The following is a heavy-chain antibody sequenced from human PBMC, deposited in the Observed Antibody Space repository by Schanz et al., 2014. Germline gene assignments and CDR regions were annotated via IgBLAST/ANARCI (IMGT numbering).Heavy chain of an antibody. J-gene: IGHJ4*02. CDR3: ARIGGSVFDY. CDR2: ISGSGGST. Sequence: EVQLLESGGGLVQPGGSLRLSCAASGFTFSTSAMSWVRQVPGKGLEWVSAISGSGGSTYYADSVRGRFTISRDNSKNTLYLQMNSLRPEDTAVYYCARIGGSVFDYWAQGTLVTVSS. V-gene: IGHV3-23*01. CDR1: GFTFSTSA. D-gene: IGHD3-10*01.